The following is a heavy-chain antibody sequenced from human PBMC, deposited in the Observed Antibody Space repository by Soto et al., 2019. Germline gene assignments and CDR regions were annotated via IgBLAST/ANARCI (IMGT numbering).Heavy chain of an antibody. Sequence: GASVTVSCKASGYTFTSYGISWVRQATGQGLEWMGWISAYNGNTNYAQKLQGRVTMTTDTSTSTAYMELRSLRSDDTAVYYCARRVEYYDSSGYYGDYWGQGTLVTVSS. CDR1: GYTFTSYG. CDR3: ARRVEYYDSSGYYGDY. V-gene: IGHV1-18*01. D-gene: IGHD3-22*01. J-gene: IGHJ4*02. CDR2: ISAYNGNT.